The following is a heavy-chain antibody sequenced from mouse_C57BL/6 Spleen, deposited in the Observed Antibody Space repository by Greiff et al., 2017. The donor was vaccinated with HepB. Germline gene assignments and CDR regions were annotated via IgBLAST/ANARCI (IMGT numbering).Heavy chain of an antibody. CDR3: TRSGGYGNPLYFDV. V-gene: IGHV5-9-1*02. CDR2: ISSGGDYI. J-gene: IGHJ1*03. Sequence: DVKLQESGEGLVKPGGSLKLSCAASGFTFSSYAMSWVRQTPEKRLEWVAYISSGGDYIYYADTVKGRFTISRDNARNTLYLQMSSLKSEDTAMYYCTRSGGYGNPLYFDVWGTGTTVTVSS. D-gene: IGHD2-10*02. CDR1: GFTFSSYA.